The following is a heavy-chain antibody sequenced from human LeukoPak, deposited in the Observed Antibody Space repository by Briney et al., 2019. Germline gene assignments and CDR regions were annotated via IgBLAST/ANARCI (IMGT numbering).Heavy chain of an antibody. CDR2: ISSNGGST. J-gene: IGHJ4*02. Sequence: GGSLRLSCAASGFTFSSYAMHWVRQAPGKGLEYVSAISSNGGSTYYANSVKGRFTISRDNSKNTLYLQMGSLRAEDMAVYYCARDGSSSDFGFDYWGQGTLVTVSS. CDR3: ARDGSSSDFGFDY. V-gene: IGHV3-64*01. D-gene: IGHD6-6*01. CDR1: GFTFSSYA.